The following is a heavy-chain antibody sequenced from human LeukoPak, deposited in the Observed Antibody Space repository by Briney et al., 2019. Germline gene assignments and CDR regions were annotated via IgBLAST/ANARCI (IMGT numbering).Heavy chain of an antibody. Sequence: PGGSLRLSCAASGFTFSSYAMSWVRQAPGKGLEWVSGISGSGDNTYYADSVKGRFTISRDNSKNTLYLQMNSLRAEDTAVYYCATSPRYKQQLGYFDYWGQGTLVTVSS. CDR2: ISGSGDNT. CDR1: GFTFSSYA. D-gene: IGHD6-13*01. J-gene: IGHJ4*02. CDR3: ATSPRYKQQLGYFDY. V-gene: IGHV3-23*01.